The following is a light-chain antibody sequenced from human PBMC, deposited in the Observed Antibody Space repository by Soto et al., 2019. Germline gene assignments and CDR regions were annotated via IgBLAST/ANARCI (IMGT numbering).Light chain of an antibody. CDR3: QQYNSWPWT. Sequence: DIVLTQSPATLPLSPGERATLSCRASQSVSNNLAWYQKKPGQPPRLLIYGASTEATNIPTRFSGTGSGTDFTLTISSLRSEDFAVYYCQQYNSWPWTLGQGTKVEIK. J-gene: IGKJ1*01. CDR2: GAS. V-gene: IGKV3-15*01. CDR1: QSVSNN.